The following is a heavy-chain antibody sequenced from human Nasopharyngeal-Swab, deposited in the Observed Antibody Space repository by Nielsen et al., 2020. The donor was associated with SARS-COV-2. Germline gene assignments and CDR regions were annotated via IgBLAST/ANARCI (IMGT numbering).Heavy chain of an antibody. J-gene: IGHJ4*02. CDR3: TRGLTGHIVQWNPSPY. D-gene: IGHD1-14*01. CDR2: ISELGSGI. Sequence: GESLKISCAASGFSITTYGMTWVRKAPGKGLEWVSSISELGSGIYYADSVRGRFSISRDTSKNTVYLQMNTLRADDTALYFCTRGLTGHIVQWNPSPYWGQGTLVTVSS. V-gene: IGHV3-23*01. CDR1: GFSITTYG.